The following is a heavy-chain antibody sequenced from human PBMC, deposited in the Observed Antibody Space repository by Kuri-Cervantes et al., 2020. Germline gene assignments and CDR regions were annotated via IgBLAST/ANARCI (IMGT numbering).Heavy chain of an antibody. D-gene: IGHD1-26*01. CDR2: IYYSGST. Sequence: SETLSLTCTVSGYSISTGYYWGWIRQPPGKGLEWIGSIYYSGSTYYNPSLKSRVTISVDTSKNQFSLKLSSVTAADTAVYYCNLVGATTKIRTLDYRGQGTLVTVSS. V-gene: IGHV4-38-2*02. CDR1: GYSISTGYY. CDR3: NLVGATTKIRTLDY. J-gene: IGHJ4*02.